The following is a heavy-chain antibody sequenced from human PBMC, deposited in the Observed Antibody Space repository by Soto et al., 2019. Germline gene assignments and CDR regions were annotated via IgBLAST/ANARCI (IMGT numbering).Heavy chain of an antibody. CDR1: GYTFDSYG. V-gene: IGHV1-18*04. CDR3: ARTPTPTHGDSNKNNYLDP. J-gene: IGHJ5*02. CDR2: ISPRNGNT. Sequence: QVQLVQSGPEVKKPGTSVKVSCKASGYTFDSYGFSWVRQAPGQRLEWMGWISPRNGNTHYVEKFQGRVTMTTDTSTITAFMELMTLRSDDTAVYYCARTPTPTHGDSNKNNYLDPWGQGTLVTVSS. D-gene: IGHD3-10*01.